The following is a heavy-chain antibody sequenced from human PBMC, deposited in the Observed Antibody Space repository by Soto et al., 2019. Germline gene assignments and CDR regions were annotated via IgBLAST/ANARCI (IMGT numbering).Heavy chain of an antibody. CDR2: IYYSGST. Sequence: TVSGGSISSGDYYWSWIRQPPGKGLEWIGYIYYSGSTYYNPSLKSRVTISVDTSKNQFSLKLSSVTAADTAVYYCARGGLPKLRYFDWSPAVWFDPWGQGTLVTVSS. CDR1: GGSISSGDYY. CDR3: ARGGLPKLRYFDWSPAVWFDP. J-gene: IGHJ5*02. V-gene: IGHV4-30-4*01. D-gene: IGHD3-9*01.